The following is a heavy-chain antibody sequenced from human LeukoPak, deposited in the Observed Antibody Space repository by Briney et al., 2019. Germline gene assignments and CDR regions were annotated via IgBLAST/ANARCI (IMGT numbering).Heavy chain of an antibody. D-gene: IGHD6-6*01. V-gene: IGHV4-59*01. Sequence: SETLSLTCTVSGVSISSYYWSWIRQPPGKGLEWIGYIYYSGSTNYNPSLKSRVTISVDTSKNQFSLKLSSVTAADTAVYYCARGDDYSSSSWFAPWGQGTLVTVSS. J-gene: IGHJ5*02. CDR1: GVSISSYY. CDR3: ARGDDYSSSSWFAP. CDR2: IYYSGST.